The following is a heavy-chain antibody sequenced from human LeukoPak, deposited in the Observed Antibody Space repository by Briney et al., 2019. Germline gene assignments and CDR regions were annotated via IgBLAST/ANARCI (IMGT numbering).Heavy chain of an antibody. CDR1: GDTFSNYG. CDR3: AREDWNPPYFYYGMGV. D-gene: IGHD1-1*01. CDR2: ITPIFHTP. Sequence: SVKVSCKASGDTFSNYGIDWVRQAPGQGLEWVGGITPIFHTPNYAQKFQGRVTISADESTTTAYMELTSLRSDDTAVYYCAREDWNPPYFYYGMGVWGQGTMVTVSS. J-gene: IGHJ6*02. V-gene: IGHV1-69*13.